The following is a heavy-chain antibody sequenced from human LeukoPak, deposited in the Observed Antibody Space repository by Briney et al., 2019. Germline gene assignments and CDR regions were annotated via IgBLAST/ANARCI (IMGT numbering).Heavy chain of an antibody. V-gene: IGHV3-23*01. D-gene: IGHD3-22*01. CDR2: ISGSGGGT. Sequence: GGSLRLSCAASGFTFSSSPMSWVRQAPGKGLEWVSAISGSGGGTYYADSVKGRFTISRDNSKNTLYLQMNSLRAEDTALYYCAKGAYYYDSSGYFDYWGQGTLVIVSS. CDR1: GFTFSSSP. J-gene: IGHJ4*02. CDR3: AKGAYYYDSSGYFDY.